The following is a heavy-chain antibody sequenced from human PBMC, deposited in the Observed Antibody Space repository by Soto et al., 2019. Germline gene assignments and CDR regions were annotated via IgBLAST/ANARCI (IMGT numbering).Heavy chain of an antibody. CDR3: ARTSGYYFFDY. CDR1: GYTFTTYA. J-gene: IGHJ4*02. CDR2: INAGNGNT. D-gene: IGHD3-3*01. V-gene: IGHV1-3*01. Sequence: QVHLVQSGAEVKKPGASVQVSCKASGYTFTTYAMHWVRQAPGQRLEWMGWINAGNGNTKYSQKFQGTVTITRDTSASTAYMELSSLRSEDTAVYYCARTSGYYFFDYWGQGTLVTVSS.